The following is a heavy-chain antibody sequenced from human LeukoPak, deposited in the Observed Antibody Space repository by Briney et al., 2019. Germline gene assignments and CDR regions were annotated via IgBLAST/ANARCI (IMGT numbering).Heavy chain of an antibody. V-gene: IGHV3-21*01. CDR2: ISSSSSYI. CDR3: ARLGSTFSNYYDSSFDY. CDR1: GFTFSSYS. J-gene: IGHJ4*02. Sequence: PGGSLRLTCAASGFTFSSYSMNWVRQAPGKGLEWVSSISSSSSYIYYADSVKGRFTISRDNAKNSLYLQMNSLRAEDTAVYYCARLGSTFSNYYDSSFDYWGQGTLVTVSS. D-gene: IGHD3-22*01.